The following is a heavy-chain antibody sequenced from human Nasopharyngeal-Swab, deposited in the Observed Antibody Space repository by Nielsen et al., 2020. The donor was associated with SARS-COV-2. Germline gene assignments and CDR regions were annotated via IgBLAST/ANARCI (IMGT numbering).Heavy chain of an antibody. CDR2: IYGGGFVT. CDR3: ASARRSFDY. Sequence: WIRQPPGKGLEWVALIYGGGFVTHYVDSVKGRFTVSRDDSRGTLSLQMNSLRVDDTAVYYCASARRSFDYWGQGAVVTVSS. V-gene: IGHV3-23*03. J-gene: IGHJ4*02.